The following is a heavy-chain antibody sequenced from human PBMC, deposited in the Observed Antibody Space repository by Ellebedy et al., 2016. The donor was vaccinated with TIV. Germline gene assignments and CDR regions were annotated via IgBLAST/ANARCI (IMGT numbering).Heavy chain of an antibody. CDR2: IKQDGSEK. V-gene: IGHV3-7*01. D-gene: IGHD3-3*01. J-gene: IGHJ3*02. CDR3: ARAGRDYDFWSGYLWSITPDAFDI. Sequence: GGSLRLXCAASGFTFSSYWMSWVRQAPGKGLEWVANIKQDGSEKYYVDSVKGRFTISRDNAKNSLYLQMNSLRAEDTAVYYCARAGRDYDFWSGYLWSITPDAFDIWGQGTMVTVSS. CDR1: GFTFSSYW.